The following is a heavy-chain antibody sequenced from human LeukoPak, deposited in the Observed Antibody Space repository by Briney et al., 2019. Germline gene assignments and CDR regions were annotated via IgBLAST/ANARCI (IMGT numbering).Heavy chain of an antibody. CDR1: GFSLSTSGVG. Sequence: GSGPTLVKPTQTLTLTCTFSGFSLSTSGVGVGWIRQPPGKALEWLALIYWDDDKRYSPSLKSRLTITKDTSKNQVVLTMTNMDPVDTATYYCAHRAPYRIAVAGTSRVRAGYFDYWGQGTLVTVSS. D-gene: IGHD6-19*01. J-gene: IGHJ4*02. CDR3: AHRAPYRIAVAGTSRVRAGYFDY. V-gene: IGHV2-5*02. CDR2: IYWDDDK.